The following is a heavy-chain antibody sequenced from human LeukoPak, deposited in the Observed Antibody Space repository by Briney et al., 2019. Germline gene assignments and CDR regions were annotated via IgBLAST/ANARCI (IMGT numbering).Heavy chain of an antibody. D-gene: IGHD5-12*01. Sequence: PGGSLRLSCAASGFTFSSYAMHWVRQAPGKGLEWVAVISYDGSNKYYADSVKGRFTISRDNSKNTLYLQMNSLRAEDTAVYYCAKSVASDAYWGQGTLVTVSS. V-gene: IGHV3-30-3*02. CDR2: ISYDGSNK. CDR1: GFTFSSYA. J-gene: IGHJ4*02. CDR3: AKSVASDAY.